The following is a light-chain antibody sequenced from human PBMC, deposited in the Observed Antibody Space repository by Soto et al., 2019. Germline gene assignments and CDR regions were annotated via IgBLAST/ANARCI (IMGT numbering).Light chain of an antibody. J-gene: IGKJ1*01. CDR3: QEYSTSPWT. V-gene: IGKV1-5*03. CDR2: KAP. CDR1: QSINTW. Sequence: DIQMTQSPSTLSASVGDRVTITCRASQSINTWLAWYRQKPGKAPNLLIYKAPSLESGVPSSFSGSGSGTEVTVTNSSLQRDGFATYYCQEYSTSPWTLGQGTKVEIK.